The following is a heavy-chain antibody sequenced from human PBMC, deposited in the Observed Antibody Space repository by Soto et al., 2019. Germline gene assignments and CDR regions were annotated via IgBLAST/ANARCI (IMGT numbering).Heavy chain of an antibody. CDR2: ISYDGSNK. CDR3: ASGDYDILEVDV. V-gene: IGHV3-30-3*01. D-gene: IGHD3-9*01. CDR1: GFTFSSYA. J-gene: IGHJ6*02. Sequence: GGSLRLSCAASGFTFSSYAMHWVRQAPGKGLEWVAVISYDGSNKYYADSVKGRFTISRDNSKNTLYLQMNSLRAEDTALYYCASGDYDILEVDVWGQGTTVTVSS.